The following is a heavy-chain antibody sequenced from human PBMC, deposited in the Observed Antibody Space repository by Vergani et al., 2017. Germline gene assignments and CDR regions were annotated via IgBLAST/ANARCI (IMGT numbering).Heavy chain of an antibody. CDR1: GGSFTSYH. D-gene: IGHD4-11*01. J-gene: IGHJ6*03. Sequence: QVQLQQWGGGLLKPSETLSLTCVVNGGSFTSYHWTWIRPSPGEGLEWVGDIDHIGRPYYNPSLKGRLTMSVDKSRNQFPLTLNSVTATDTAIYFCARVNTETNGHLYYYYYMDVWGQGTAVTVS. V-gene: IGHV4-34*01. CDR3: ARVNTETNGHLYYYYYMDV. CDR2: IDHIGRP.